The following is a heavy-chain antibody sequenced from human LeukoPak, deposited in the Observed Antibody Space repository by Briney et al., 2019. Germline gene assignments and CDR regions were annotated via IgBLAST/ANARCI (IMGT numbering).Heavy chain of an antibody. CDR3: ATRSITMVRGVTFFDY. CDR1: GFTFSSYA. Sequence: PGGSLRLSCAASGFTFSSYAMSWVRQAPGKGLEWVSAISGSGGSTYYADSVKGRFTISRDNSKNTLYLQMNSLRAEDTAVYYCATRSITMVRGVTFFDYWGQGTLVTVSS. CDR2: ISGSGGST. D-gene: IGHD3-10*01. J-gene: IGHJ4*02. V-gene: IGHV3-23*01.